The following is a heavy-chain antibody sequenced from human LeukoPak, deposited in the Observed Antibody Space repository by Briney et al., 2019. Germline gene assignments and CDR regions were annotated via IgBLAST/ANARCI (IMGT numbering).Heavy chain of an antibody. CDR3: ARADRGSSSSWFDP. V-gene: IGHV4-39*01. CDR2: IYYSGST. Sequence: SETLSLTCTVSGGSISSSSYYWGWIRQPPGKGLEWIGSIYYSGSTYYNPSLKSRVTISVDTSKNQFSLKLSSVTAADTAVYYCARADRGSSSSWFDPWGQGTLVTVSS. CDR1: GGSISSSSYY. D-gene: IGHD6-6*01. J-gene: IGHJ5*02.